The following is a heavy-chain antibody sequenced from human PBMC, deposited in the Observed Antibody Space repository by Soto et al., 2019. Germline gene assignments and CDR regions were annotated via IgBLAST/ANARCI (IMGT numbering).Heavy chain of an antibody. CDR1: GYTCTSYG. V-gene: IGHV1-18*01. Sequence: ASVKVSCKASGYTCTSYGISWVRQAPGQGLEWMGWISAYNGNTNYAQKLQGRVTMTTDTSTSTAYMELRSLRSDDTAVYYCARDEWLRFDYYGMDVWGQGTTVTVSS. D-gene: IGHD5-12*01. CDR3: ARDEWLRFDYYGMDV. CDR2: ISAYNGNT. J-gene: IGHJ6*02.